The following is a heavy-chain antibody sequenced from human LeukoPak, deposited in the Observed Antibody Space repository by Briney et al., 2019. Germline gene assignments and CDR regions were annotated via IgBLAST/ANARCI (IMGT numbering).Heavy chain of an antibody. Sequence: GGSLRPSCAASGFTFSSYAMHWVRQAPGKGLEYVSAISSNGGSTYYANSLKGRFTISRDNSKNTLYLQMGSLRAEDMAVYYCARSSHYADFYFDYWGQGTLVTVSS. J-gene: IGHJ4*02. CDR3: ARSSHYADFYFDY. CDR1: GFTFSSYA. D-gene: IGHD4-17*01. CDR2: ISSNGGST. V-gene: IGHV3-64*01.